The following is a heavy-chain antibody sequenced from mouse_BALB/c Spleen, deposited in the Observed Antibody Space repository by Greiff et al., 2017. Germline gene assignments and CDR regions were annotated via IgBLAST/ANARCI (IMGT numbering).Heavy chain of an antibody. D-gene: IGHD1-1*01. CDR1: GFTFSSYA. Sequence: EVQRVESGGGLVKPGGSLKLSCAASGFTFSSYAMSWVRQTPEKRLEWVASISSGGSTYYPDSVKGRFTISRDNARNILYLQMSSLRSEDTAMYYCARGSYGSSRYYFDYWGQGTTLTVSS. J-gene: IGHJ2*01. CDR2: ISSGGST. V-gene: IGHV5-6-5*01. CDR3: ARGSYGSSRYYFDY.